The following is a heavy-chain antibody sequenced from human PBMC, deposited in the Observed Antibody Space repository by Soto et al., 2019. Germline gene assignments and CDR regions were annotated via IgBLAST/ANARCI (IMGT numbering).Heavy chain of an antibody. D-gene: IGHD1-26*01. Sequence: GASVKVSCKASGGTFSSYAISWVRQAPGQGLEWMGGIIPIFGTTNYAQKFQGRVTITADESTSTAYMELSSLRSEDTAVYYCAAKWELTYYGMDVWGQGTTVTVSS. CDR2: IIPIFGTT. CDR3: AAKWELTYYGMDV. CDR1: GGTFSSYA. V-gene: IGHV1-69*13. J-gene: IGHJ6*02.